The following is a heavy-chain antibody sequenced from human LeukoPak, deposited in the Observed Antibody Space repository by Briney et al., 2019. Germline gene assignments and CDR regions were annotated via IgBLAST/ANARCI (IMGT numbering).Heavy chain of an antibody. CDR3: ARAGLQRYYYYYMDV. Sequence: GASVKVSCKASGGTFSSYAISWVRQAPGQGLEWMGRIIPILGIANYAQKFQGRVTITADKSTSTAYMELSSLRSEDTAVYYCARAGLQRYYYYYMDVWGKGTTVTVSS. CDR1: GGTFSSYA. V-gene: IGHV1-69*04. CDR2: IIPILGIA. J-gene: IGHJ6*03. D-gene: IGHD5-24*01.